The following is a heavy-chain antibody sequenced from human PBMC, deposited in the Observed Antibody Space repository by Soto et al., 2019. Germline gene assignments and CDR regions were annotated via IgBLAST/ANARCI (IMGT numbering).Heavy chain of an antibody. CDR2: ISGSGTNT. D-gene: IGHD1-1*01. J-gene: IGHJ4*02. Sequence: EVQLLESGGRLVQPGGSLRLSCVASGFSFSTYPMTWVRQAPGNGLERVSLISGSGTNTYYAESVKGRFTISRDNSQNTLYLQMNTLRAEDTAVYYCAKEKPTTTCFDSWGQGTLVTVSS. CDR3: AKEKPTTTCFDS. V-gene: IGHV3-23*01. CDR1: GFSFSTYP.